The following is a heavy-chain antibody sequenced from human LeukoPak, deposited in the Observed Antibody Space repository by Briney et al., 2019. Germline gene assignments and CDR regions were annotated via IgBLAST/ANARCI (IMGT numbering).Heavy chain of an antibody. V-gene: IGHV1-69*13. J-gene: IGHJ4*02. CDR2: IIPIFGTA. CDR1: GGTFSSYA. Sequence: ASVKVSCKASGGTFSSYAISWVRQAPGQGLEWMGGIIPIFGTANYAQKFQGRVTITADESTSTAYMELSSLRSEDTAVYYCARAGDGYSSSDYWGQGTLVTVSS. CDR3: ARAGDGYSSSDY. D-gene: IGHD6-6*01.